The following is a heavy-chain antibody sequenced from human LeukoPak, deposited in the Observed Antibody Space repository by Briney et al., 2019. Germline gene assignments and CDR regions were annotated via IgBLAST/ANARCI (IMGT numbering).Heavy chain of an antibody. J-gene: IGHJ4*02. V-gene: IGHV4-59*12. Sequence: SETLSLTCTVSGGSISSYYWSWIRQPPGKGLEWIGYIYYSGSTNYNPSLKSRVTMSVDTSKNQFSLKLSSVTAADTAVYYCARLGYCSSTSCDTGDYWGQGTLVTVSS. CDR2: IYYSGST. CDR3: ARLGYCSSTSCDTGDY. D-gene: IGHD2-2*02. CDR1: GGSISSYY.